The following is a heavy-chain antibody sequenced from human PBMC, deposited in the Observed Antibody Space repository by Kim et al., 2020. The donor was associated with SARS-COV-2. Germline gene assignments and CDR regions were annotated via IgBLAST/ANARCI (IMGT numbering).Heavy chain of an antibody. CDR3: ARYYGSGSFNWFDP. V-gene: IGHV4-34*01. D-gene: IGHD3-10*01. Sequence: NPSLKSRVTISVDTSKNQFSLKLSSVTAADTAVYYCARYYGSGSFNWFDPWGQGTQVTVSS. J-gene: IGHJ5*02.